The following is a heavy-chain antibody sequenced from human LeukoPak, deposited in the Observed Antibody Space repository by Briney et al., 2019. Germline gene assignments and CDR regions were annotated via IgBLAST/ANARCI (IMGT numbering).Heavy chain of an antibody. CDR2: IKQDGSEK. CDR3: ARESLPYYDFWSGYRGGWFDP. V-gene: IGHV3-7*01. D-gene: IGHD3-3*01. J-gene: IGHJ5*02. CDR1: GFTFSSYW. Sequence: GGSLRLSCAASGFTFSSYWMSWVRQAPGKGLEWVANIKQDGSEKYYVDSVKGRFTIPRDNAKNSLYLQMNSLRAEDTAVYYCARESLPYYDFWSGYRGGWFDPWGQGTLVTVSS.